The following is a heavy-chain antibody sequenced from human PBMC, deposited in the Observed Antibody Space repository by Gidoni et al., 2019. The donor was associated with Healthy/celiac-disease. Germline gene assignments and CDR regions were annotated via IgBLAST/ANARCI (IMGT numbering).Heavy chain of an antibody. D-gene: IGHD2-2*01. J-gene: IGHJ3*02. CDR1: GFTFSSYS. Sequence: EVQLVASGGGLVKPGGSLRLSCAASGFTFSSYSMNWVRQAPGKGLEWVSSISSSSIYIYDADAVKGRFTISRDNAKNSLYLQMNSLRAEDTAVYYCARAGCSSTSCPDAFDIWGQGTMVTVSS. V-gene: IGHV3-21*01. CDR2: ISSSSIYI. CDR3: ARAGCSSTSCPDAFDI.